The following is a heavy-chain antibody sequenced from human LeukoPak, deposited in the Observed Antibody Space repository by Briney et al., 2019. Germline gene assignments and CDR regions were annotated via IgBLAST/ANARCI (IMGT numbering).Heavy chain of an antibody. D-gene: IGHD3-10*01. CDR2: VFSSGKT. CDR3: AREGQWLGELDY. J-gene: IGHJ4*02. CDR1: GNSMSSFY. V-gene: IGHV4-4*07. Sequence: SETLSLMCTVSGNSMSSFYWTWIPQPAGKGLEWIGRVFSSGKTDYNPSLKSRVTMSTDTSQNHFSLKLTAVTAADAAVYYCAREGQWLGELDYWGQGILVTVSS.